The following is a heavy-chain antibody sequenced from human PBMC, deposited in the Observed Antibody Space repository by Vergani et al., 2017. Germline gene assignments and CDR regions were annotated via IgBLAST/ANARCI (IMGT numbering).Heavy chain of an antibody. CDR1: GFTFSSYA. D-gene: IGHD6-13*01. CDR2: ISGSGGST. J-gene: IGHJ2*01. V-gene: IGHV3-23*01. Sequence: EVQLLESGGGLVQPGGSLRLSCAASGFTFSSYAMSWVRQAPGKGLGWVSAISGSGGSTYYADSVKGRFTISRDKSKNTLYLQMNSLRAEDTAVYYCTTGRAEAAAAYWYFDLWGRGTLVTVSS. CDR3: TTGRAEAAAAYWYFDL.